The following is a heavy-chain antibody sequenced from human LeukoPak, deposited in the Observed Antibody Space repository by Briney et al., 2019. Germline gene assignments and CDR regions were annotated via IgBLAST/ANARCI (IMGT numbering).Heavy chain of an antibody. CDR3: GADRADFDNSGYALDY. CDR1: GYSLTESS. Sequence: ASVKVSCKVSGYSLTESSMPWVRQAPGKGLEWMGGFDPEDGETIYAEKFQGRVTMTEDTSTDTAYMELSSLRSEDTAVYYCGADRADFDNSGYALDYWGQGTLVTVSS. CDR2: FDPEDGET. J-gene: IGHJ4*02. D-gene: IGHD3-22*01. V-gene: IGHV1-24*01.